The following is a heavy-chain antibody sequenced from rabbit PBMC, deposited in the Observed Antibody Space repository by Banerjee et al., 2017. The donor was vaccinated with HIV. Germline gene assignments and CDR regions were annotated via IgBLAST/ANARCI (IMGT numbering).Heavy chain of an antibody. CDR3: ARDVVVAGGGYGL. CDR1: GIDFSSYG. D-gene: IGHD4-1*01. Sequence: QLVESGGSLVTLGGSLKLSCKASGIDFSSYGVSWVRQAPGKGLEWIGCIDPVFGRTSYATWVNGRSPIPSHNAQNTLYLQLNSLTAADTATYFCARDVVVAGGGYGLWGPGTLVTVS. J-gene: IGHJ4*01. V-gene: IGHV1S7*01. CDR2: IDPVFGRT.